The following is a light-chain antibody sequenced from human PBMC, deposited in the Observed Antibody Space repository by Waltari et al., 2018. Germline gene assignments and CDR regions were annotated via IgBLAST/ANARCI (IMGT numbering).Light chain of an antibody. CDR1: QSISSY. J-gene: IGKJ1*01. CDR2: DGA. V-gene: IGKV3-11*01. Sequence: IVLTQSPATLSLSPVERATLSCRASQSISSYLAWYQQKPGQAPRLLICDGANRATGIPARFSGSGSKTDFTLTIASLEPEDSAVYYCQQSYNWPRTFGQGTKVEIK. CDR3: QQSYNWPRT.